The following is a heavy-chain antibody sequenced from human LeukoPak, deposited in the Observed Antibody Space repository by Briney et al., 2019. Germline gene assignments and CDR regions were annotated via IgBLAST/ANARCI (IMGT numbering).Heavy chain of an antibody. CDR2: ILPIFGTA. Sequence: ASVNVSCKASGGTFSSYAISWVRQAPGQGLEWMGGILPIFGTANYAQKFQGRVTITADESTSTAYMELSSLRSEDTAVYYCARGPRVFGVPAATYYFDYWGQGTLVTVSS. V-gene: IGHV1-69*13. D-gene: IGHD2-2*01. CDR3: ARGPRVFGVPAATYYFDY. CDR1: GGTFSSYA. J-gene: IGHJ4*02.